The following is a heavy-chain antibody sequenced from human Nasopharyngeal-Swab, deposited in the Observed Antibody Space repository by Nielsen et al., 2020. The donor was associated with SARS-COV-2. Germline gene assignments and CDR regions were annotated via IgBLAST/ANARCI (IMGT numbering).Heavy chain of an antibody. J-gene: IGHJ5*01. V-gene: IGHV3-21*06. Sequence: GGSLRLSCAASGFTFSSYTMNWVRQAPGKGLEWVSSISPTSDYIYYVESVKGRFTISRDNAKNSLFLQMNSLRAEETAIYYCVRGSYGHYDSWGQGALITVSS. CDR2: ISPTSDYI. CDR3: VRGSYGHYDS. CDR1: GFTFSSYT. D-gene: IGHD4-17*01.